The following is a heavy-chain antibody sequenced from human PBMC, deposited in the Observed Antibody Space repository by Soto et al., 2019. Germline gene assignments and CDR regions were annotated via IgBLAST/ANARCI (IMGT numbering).Heavy chain of an antibody. CDR1: GYTFTGYY. D-gene: IGHD2-15*01. CDR2: INPNSGGT. CDR3: AREGSPDSMWYGMDV. V-gene: IGHV1-2*02. J-gene: IGHJ6*02. Sequence: GASVKVSCKASGYTFTGYYMHWVRQAPGQGLEWMGWINPNSGGTNYAQKFQGRVTMTRDTSISTAYMELSRLRSDDTAVYYCAREGSPDSMWYGMDVWGQGTTVTVSS.